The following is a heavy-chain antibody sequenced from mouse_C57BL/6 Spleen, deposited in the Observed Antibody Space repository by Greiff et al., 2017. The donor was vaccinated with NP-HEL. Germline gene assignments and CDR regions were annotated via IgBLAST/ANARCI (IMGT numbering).Heavy chain of an antibody. D-gene: IGHD1-1*01. V-gene: IGHV1-26*01. J-gene: IGHJ1*03. CDR1: GYTFTDYY. Sequence: EVQLQQSGPELVKPGASVKISCKASGYTFTDYYMNWVKQSDGKSLEWIGDINPNNGGTSYNQKFKGKATLTVDKSSSTAYMELRSLTSEDSAVYYCARFTPRFWYFDVWGTGTTVTVSS. CDR2: INPNNGGT. CDR3: ARFTPRFWYFDV.